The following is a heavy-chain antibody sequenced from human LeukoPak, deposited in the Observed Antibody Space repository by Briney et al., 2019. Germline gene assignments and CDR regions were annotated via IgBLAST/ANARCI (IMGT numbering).Heavy chain of an antibody. CDR3: ARDQVGTLVAGVDY. D-gene: IGHD2-15*01. J-gene: IGHJ4*02. Sequence: GRSLRLSCAASGFTFGSYAMHWVRQAPGKGLEWVAVISYDGSNKYYADSVKGRFTISRDNSKNALYLQMNSLRAEDTAVYYCARDQVGTLVAGVDYWGQGTLVTVSS. CDR2: ISYDGSNK. V-gene: IGHV3-30*01. CDR1: GFTFGSYA.